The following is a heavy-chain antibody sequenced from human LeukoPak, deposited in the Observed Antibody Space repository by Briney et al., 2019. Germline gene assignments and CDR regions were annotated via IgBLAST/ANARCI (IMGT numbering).Heavy chain of an antibody. J-gene: IGHJ4*02. D-gene: IGHD2-2*01. CDR2: ISSSGGTI. CDR1: GFTFSDYY. Sequence: GGSLRLSCAASGFTFSDYYMSWIRQAPGKGLEWISYISSSGGTIYYEDSMKGRFTISRDNDKNSLYLQMNSLRAEDTAVYYCARASCSSTSCFRGVYFDYWGQGTLVTVSS. V-gene: IGHV3-11*01. CDR3: ARASCSSTSCFRGVYFDY.